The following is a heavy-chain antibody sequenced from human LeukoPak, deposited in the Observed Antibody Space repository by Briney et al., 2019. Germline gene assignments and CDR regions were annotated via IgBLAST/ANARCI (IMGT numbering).Heavy chain of an antibody. CDR2: IYPGDSDT. V-gene: IGHV5-51*01. Sequence: GESLKISCKGSGYSFTSYWIGWVRQMPGKGLEWMGIIYPGDSDTRYSPSFQGQVTISADKSISTAYLQWSSLKASDTAMYYCARGDYDLWNEGGYDAFDIWGQGTMVTVSS. J-gene: IGHJ3*02. D-gene: IGHD3-3*01. CDR1: GYSFTSYW. CDR3: ARGDYDLWNEGGYDAFDI.